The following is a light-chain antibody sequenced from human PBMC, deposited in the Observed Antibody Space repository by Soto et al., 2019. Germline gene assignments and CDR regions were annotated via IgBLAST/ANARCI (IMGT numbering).Light chain of an antibody. V-gene: IGKV1-9*01. J-gene: IGKJ4*01. CDR2: GAS. Sequence: IQLTQSPSFLSASVGDTVTITCRASQGISRSLAWYQQKPGKAPKLLIYGASTLQSDVPSRFSGSGSGTEFPLTINSLQPEDFASYYCQQLTSYPLTFGGGAKVEIK. CDR1: QGISRS. CDR3: QQLTSYPLT.